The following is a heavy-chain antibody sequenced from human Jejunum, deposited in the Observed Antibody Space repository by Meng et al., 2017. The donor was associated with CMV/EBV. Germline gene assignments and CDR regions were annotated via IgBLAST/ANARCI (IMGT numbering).Heavy chain of an antibody. V-gene: IGHV4-4*01. CDR1: GASIIRTFW. CDR3: ARSPGFWSLDY. CDR2: ISYSGST. D-gene: IGHD2-8*02. Sequence: CAVPGASIIRTFWWSWVRQPPGQGLEWNGEISYSGSTKYNPSLQSRVTISSDTTNNRFSLRFNSVTAADTGVYFCARSPGFWSLDYWGRGTLVTVSS. J-gene: IGHJ4*02.